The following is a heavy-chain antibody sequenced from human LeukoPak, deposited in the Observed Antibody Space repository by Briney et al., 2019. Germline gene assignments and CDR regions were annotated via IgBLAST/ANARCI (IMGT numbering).Heavy chain of an antibody. CDR3: ARGGIVGATIRAFDI. J-gene: IGHJ3*02. D-gene: IGHD1-26*01. Sequence: SEPLSLTCTVSGGSISSGSYYWSWIRQPAGKGLEWIGRIYTSGSTNYNPSLKSRVTISVDTSKNQFSLKLSSVTAADTAVYYCARGGIVGATIRAFDIWGQGTMVTVSS. V-gene: IGHV4-61*02. CDR1: GGSISSGSYY. CDR2: IYTSGST.